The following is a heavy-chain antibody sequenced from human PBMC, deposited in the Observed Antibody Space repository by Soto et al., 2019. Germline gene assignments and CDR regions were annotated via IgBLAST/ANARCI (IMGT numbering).Heavy chain of an antibody. Sequence: GGSLRLSCVGSGFSFGGYWMSWVRQAPGQGPEWVANIKEDGSERHYVDSVKGRFTISRANPENSLFLQMNNLRVEDSAIYYCAITTSTVSYWFDPWRPGTQVTVSS. V-gene: IGHV3-7*03. CDR1: GFSFGGYW. CDR3: AITTSTVSYWFDP. CDR2: IKEDGSER. J-gene: IGHJ5*02. D-gene: IGHD4-4*01.